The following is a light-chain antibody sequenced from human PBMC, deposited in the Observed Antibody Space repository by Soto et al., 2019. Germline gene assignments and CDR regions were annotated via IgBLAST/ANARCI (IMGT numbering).Light chain of an antibody. CDR3: QQYGSSSYT. CDR1: QSISSSY. V-gene: IGKV3-20*01. J-gene: IGKJ2*01. Sequence: EIVLTQSPGTLSLSPGERATLSCRASQSISSSYLAWYQQKTGQDPRLLIYAASSRATGIPDRFSGSGSGTDFTLTISRLEPEDFAVYYCQQYGSSSYTFGQGTQLEIK. CDR2: AAS.